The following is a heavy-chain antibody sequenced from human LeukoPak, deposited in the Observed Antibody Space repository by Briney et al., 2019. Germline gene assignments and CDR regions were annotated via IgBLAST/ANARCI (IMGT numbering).Heavy chain of an antibody. D-gene: IGHD6-19*01. V-gene: IGHV1-18*01. CDR1: GYTFTIYG. CDR3: ARGSGWYPKYYFDY. J-gene: IGHJ4*02. CDR2: ISAYNGNT. Sequence: ASVNVSCKASGYTFTIYGISWVRQAPGQGLEWVGWISAYNGNTNYTQKLQGRVTMTTDTSTSTAYMELRSLRSDDTAVYYCARGSGWYPKYYFDYWGQGTLVTVSS.